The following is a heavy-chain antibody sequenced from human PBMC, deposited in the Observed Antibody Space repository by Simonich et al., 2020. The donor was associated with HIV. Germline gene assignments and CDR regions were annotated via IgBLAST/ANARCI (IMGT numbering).Heavy chain of an antibody. CDR3: ARRHPTTVTTPYFDY. J-gene: IGHJ4*02. CDR2: INHSGST. V-gene: IGHV4-34*01. D-gene: IGHD4-17*01. Sequence: QVQLQQWGAGLLKPSETLSLTCAVYGGSFSGYDWGWIRQPPGNGLEGIGEINHSGSTKHNPSLKRRVTISVDTSKNQFSLKLSSVTAADTAVYYCARRHPTTVTTPYFDYWGQGTLVTVSS. CDR1: GGSFSGYD.